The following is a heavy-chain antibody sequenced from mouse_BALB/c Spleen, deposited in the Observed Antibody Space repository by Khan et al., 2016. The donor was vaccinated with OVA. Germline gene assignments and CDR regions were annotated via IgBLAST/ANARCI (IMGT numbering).Heavy chain of an antibody. CDR3: ARVRIIYYGNYAYYFDY. V-gene: IGHV5-6-3*01. CDR1: GFTFSSYG. CDR2: INTNVGST. D-gene: IGHD2-1*01. Sequence: EVQFVETGGGLVQPGGSLKLSCAASGFTFSSYGMSWVRQTPDKRLELVATINTNVGSTYYPDSVKGRFTISRDNAKNTLYLQMSSLKSEDTAMYYCARVRIIYYGNYAYYFDYWGQGTTLTVSS. J-gene: IGHJ2*01.